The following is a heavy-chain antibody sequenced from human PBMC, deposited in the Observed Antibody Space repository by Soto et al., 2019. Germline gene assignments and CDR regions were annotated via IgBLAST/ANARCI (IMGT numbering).Heavy chain of an antibody. J-gene: IGHJ3*01. Sequence: QVQLVESGGGVVQPGRSLRLSCAASGFTFSSYAMHWVRQAPGKGMEWVAVISYDGSNKYYADSVKGRFTISRDNSKNTLYLQMNSLSAEDTAVYYCARDVHGGSYIRWGQGTMVTVSS. V-gene: IGHV3-30-3*01. D-gene: IGHD1-26*01. CDR2: ISYDGSNK. CDR1: GFTFSSYA. CDR3: ARDVHGGSYIR.